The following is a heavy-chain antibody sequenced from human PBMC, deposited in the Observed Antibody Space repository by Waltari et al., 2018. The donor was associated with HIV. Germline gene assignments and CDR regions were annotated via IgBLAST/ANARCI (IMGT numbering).Heavy chain of an antibody. Sequence: QLQLQESGPGPVKPSATLSSTCPVSGVPIITRSSYWGWHRQPPGMGREWIGSIYYSGSTYYNPSLKSRVTISVDTSKNQFSLKLSSVTAADTAVYYCARLRGSVAGLPGGFYFDYWGQGTLVTVSS. CDR1: GVPIITRSSY. J-gene: IGHJ4*02. CDR2: IYYSGST. CDR3: ARLRGSVAGLPGGFYFDY. V-gene: IGHV4-39*01. D-gene: IGHD6-19*01.